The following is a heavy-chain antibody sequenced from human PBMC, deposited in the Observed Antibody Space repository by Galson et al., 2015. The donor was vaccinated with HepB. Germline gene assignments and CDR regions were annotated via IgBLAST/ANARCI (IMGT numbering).Heavy chain of an antibody. J-gene: IGHJ4*02. V-gene: IGHV5-51*01. CDR1: GYRFTTNW. CDR2: IYPGASDI. D-gene: IGHD6-19*01. CDR3: ASISYSSGWYFDSGYNYFDY. Sequence: SGAEVKKPGESLKISCKTSGYRFTTNWIAWVRQMPGKGLEWMGLIYPGASDIRYSPSFQGQVTISADKSITTAYLQWNSLKASDTAMYYCASISYSSGWYFDSGYNYFDYWGQGTRVTVSS.